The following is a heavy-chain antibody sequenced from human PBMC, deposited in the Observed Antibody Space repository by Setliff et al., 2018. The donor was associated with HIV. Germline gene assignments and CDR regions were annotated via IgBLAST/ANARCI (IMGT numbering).Heavy chain of an antibody. CDR1: GGSISSGSYY. Sequence: SETLSLTCTVSGGSISSGSYYWSWIRQPAGRGLEWIGHIYTSGSTNYNPSLKSRVTISVDTSKNQFSLKLSSVTAADTAVYYCARASSRLNCSGGSCYRAPYAFDIWGQGTMVTVSS. CDR2: IYTSGST. J-gene: IGHJ3*02. D-gene: IGHD2-15*01. V-gene: IGHV4-61*09. CDR3: ARASSRLNCSGGSCYRAPYAFDI.